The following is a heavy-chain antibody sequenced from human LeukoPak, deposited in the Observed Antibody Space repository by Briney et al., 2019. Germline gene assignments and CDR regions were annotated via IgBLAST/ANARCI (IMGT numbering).Heavy chain of an antibody. CDR3: ARGPSTNCGGDCYHINYGMDV. J-gene: IGHJ6*02. D-gene: IGHD2-21*02. CDR1: GFSFSNYN. Sequence: PGGSLRLSCAASGFSFSNYNMNWVRQAPGRGLEWVSSISSSSSTIYYADSVKGRFTISRDNAKNSLYLQMNSLRDEDTAVYYCARGPSTNCGGDCYHINYGMDVWGQGTTVTVSS. V-gene: IGHV3-48*02. CDR2: ISSSSSTI.